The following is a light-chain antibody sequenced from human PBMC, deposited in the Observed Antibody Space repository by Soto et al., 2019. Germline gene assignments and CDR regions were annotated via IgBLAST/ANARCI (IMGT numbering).Light chain of an antibody. CDR2: DVS. J-gene: IGLJ1*01. Sequence: QSALTQPRSVSGSPGQSVNISCTGTSSDVGGYNYVSWYQQHPGKAPKLMIYDVSKRPSGVPDRFSGSKSGNTASLTISGLQAEDEADYYCCSYAGSYTHVFGTGTKVTVL. CDR3: CSYAGSYTHV. CDR1: SSDVGGYNY. V-gene: IGLV2-11*01.